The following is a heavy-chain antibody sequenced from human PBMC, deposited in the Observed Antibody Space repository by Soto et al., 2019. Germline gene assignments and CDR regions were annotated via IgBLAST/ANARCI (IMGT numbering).Heavy chain of an antibody. CDR3: AREEYYYGSGSSDYYYGMDV. J-gene: IGHJ6*02. CDR2: IYYSGST. V-gene: IGHV4-31*03. CDR1: GGSISSGGYY. D-gene: IGHD3-10*01. Sequence: QVQLQESGPGLVKPSQTLSLTCTVSGGSISSGGYYWSWIRQHPGKGLEWIGYIYYSGSTYYYPSLRSRVTISVDTSKNQFSLKLSSVTAADTAVYYCAREEYYYGSGSSDYYYGMDVWGQGTTVTVSS.